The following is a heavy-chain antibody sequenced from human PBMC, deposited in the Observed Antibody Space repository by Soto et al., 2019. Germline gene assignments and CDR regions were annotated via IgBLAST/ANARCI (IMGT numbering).Heavy chain of an antibody. J-gene: IGHJ5*02. V-gene: IGHV4-59*01. Sequence: QVQLQESGPGLVKPSETLSLTCTVSGGSISSYYWSWIRQPPGKGLEWIGYIYYSGSTNYNPSLKSRVTISVDTSKNQFSLKLSSVTAADTAVYYCARESGRYYGSGSYSNWFDPWGQGTLVTVSS. CDR2: IYYSGST. CDR1: GGSISSYY. CDR3: ARESGRYYGSGSYSNWFDP. D-gene: IGHD3-10*01.